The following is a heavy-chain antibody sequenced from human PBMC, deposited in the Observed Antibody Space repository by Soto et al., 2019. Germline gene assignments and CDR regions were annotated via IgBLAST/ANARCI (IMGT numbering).Heavy chain of an antibody. D-gene: IGHD3-3*01. V-gene: IGHV3-15*01. CDR3: TASFWSFYYPMFDY. J-gene: IGHJ4*02. CDR2: FKSKSDGGTT. CDR1: GFTFTGAW. Sequence: EVQLVESGGGLVKPGGSLILSCVASGFTFTGAWMNWVRQAPGKGLEWVGRFKSKSDGGTTDHAAPVKGRFTILRDDSKNMLYLQMNSLNTDDTAVYYCTASFWSFYYPMFDYWGQGTLVTVSS.